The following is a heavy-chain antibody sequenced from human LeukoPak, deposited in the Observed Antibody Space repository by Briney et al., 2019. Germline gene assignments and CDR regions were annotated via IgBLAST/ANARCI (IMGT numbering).Heavy chain of an antibody. V-gene: IGHV4-39*07. CDR3: ARPGGWLQSGAFDI. CDR2: INHSGST. D-gene: IGHD5-24*01. CDR1: GDSISTSSYY. J-gene: IGHJ3*02. Sequence: PSETLSLTCSVSGDSISTSSYYWSWIRQPPGKGLEWIGEINHSGSTNYNPSLKSRVTISVDTSKNQFSLKLSSVTAADTAVYYCARPGGWLQSGAFDIWGQGTMVTVSS.